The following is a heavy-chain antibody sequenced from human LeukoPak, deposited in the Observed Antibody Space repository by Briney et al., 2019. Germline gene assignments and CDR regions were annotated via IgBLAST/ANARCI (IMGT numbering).Heavy chain of an antibody. CDR3: ARGIGLFTHFDY. CDR1: GGSISTYY. Sequence: SETLSLTCTVSGGSISTYYWSWIRQPPGKGLEWIGYIYYSGSTSYNPSLKSRVTISVDTSKNQFSPKLSSVTAADTAVYYCARGIGLFTHFDYWGQGTLVTVSS. D-gene: IGHD3/OR15-3a*01. CDR2: IYYSGST. V-gene: IGHV4-59*01. J-gene: IGHJ4*02.